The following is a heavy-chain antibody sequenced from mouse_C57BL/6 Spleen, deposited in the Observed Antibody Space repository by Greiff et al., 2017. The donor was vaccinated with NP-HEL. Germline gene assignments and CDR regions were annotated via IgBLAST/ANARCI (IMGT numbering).Heavy chain of an antibody. CDR1: GFSFNTYA. CDR2: IRSKSNNYAT. Sequence: EVKLMESGGGLVQPKGSLKLSCAASGFSFNTYAMNWVRQAPGKGLEWVARIRSKSNNYATYYADSVKDRFTISRDDSESMLYLQMNNLKTEDTAMYYCVRHLSWYFDVWGTGTTVTVSS. CDR3: VRHLSWYFDV. V-gene: IGHV10-1*01. J-gene: IGHJ1*03.